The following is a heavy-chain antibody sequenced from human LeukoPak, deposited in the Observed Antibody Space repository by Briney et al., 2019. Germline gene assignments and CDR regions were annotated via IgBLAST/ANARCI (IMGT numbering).Heavy chain of an antibody. CDR3: AREGRRYCSSTSCYGFDY. D-gene: IGHD2-2*01. V-gene: IGHV3-33*01. CDR1: GFTFSSYG. CDR2: IWYDGSNE. J-gene: IGHJ4*02. Sequence: GGSLRLSCAASGFTFSSYGMHWVRQAPGKGLEWVAVIWYDGSNEYYADSVKGRFTISRDNSKNTLYLQMNSLRAEDTAVYYCAREGRRYCSSTSCYGFDYWGQGTLVTVSS.